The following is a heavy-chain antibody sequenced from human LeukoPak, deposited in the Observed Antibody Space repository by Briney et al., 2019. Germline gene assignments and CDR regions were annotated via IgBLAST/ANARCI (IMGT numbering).Heavy chain of an antibody. D-gene: IGHD2-15*01. CDR1: GFTVSSNY. CDR2: IYSGGNT. J-gene: IGHJ1*01. V-gene: IGHV3-53*01. CDR3: ASGYCSGGHCYSVYFQH. Sequence: GGSPRLSCAASGFTVSSNYTSWVRQAPGKGLEWVSVIYSGGNTYYADSVKGRFTISRDNSKNTLYLQMNSLRAEDTAVYYCASGYCSGGHCYSVYFQHWGQGTLVTVSS.